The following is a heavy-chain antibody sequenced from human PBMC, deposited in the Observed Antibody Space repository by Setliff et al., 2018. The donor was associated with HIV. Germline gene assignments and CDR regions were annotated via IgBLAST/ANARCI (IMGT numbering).Heavy chain of an antibody. CDR3: AKTSYYDASGSSHNAPWPQIDDYYYYGIDV. V-gene: IGHV3-23*01. J-gene: IGHJ6*02. Sequence: GGSLRLSCAASGFTFSNYAMGWVRQVPGKGLEWVASISNTGRTTYYADSAKGRFIISRDNSENTAYLQMSSLRDEDTAIYYCAKTSYYDASGSSHNAPWPQIDDYYYYGIDVWGQGTTVTVSS. CDR1: GFTFSNYA. CDR2: ISNTGRTT. D-gene: IGHD3-10*01.